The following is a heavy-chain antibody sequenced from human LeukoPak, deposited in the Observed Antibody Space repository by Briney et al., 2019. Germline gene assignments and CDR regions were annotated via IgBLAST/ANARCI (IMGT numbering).Heavy chain of an antibody. V-gene: IGHV3-30*18. CDR2: ISYDGSNK. Sequence: GGSLRLSCAASGFTFSSYGMHWVRQAPGKGLEWVAVISYDGSNKYFADSVKGRFTISRDNSKNTLYLQMNSLRAEDTAVYYCAKGWGIPIFGVVTNWGQGTLVTVSP. CDR3: AKGWGIPIFGVVTN. J-gene: IGHJ4*02. CDR1: GFTFSSYG. D-gene: IGHD3-3*01.